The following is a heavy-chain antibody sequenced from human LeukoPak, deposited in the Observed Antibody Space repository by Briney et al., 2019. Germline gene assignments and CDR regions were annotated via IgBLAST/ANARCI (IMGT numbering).Heavy chain of an antibody. Sequence: PSETLSLTCAVYGGSFSGYYWSWIRQPPGKGLEWIGEINHSGSTNYNPSLKSRVTISVDTSKNQFSLKLSSVTAADAAVYYCARVNSGSSGSYYFDYWGQGTLVTVSS. D-gene: IGHD3-22*01. V-gene: IGHV4-34*01. CDR2: INHSGST. CDR1: GGSFSGYY. CDR3: ARVNSGSSGSYYFDY. J-gene: IGHJ4*02.